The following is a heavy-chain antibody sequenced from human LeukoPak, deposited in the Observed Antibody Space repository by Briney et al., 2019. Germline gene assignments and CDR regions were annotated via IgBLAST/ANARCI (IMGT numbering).Heavy chain of an antibody. J-gene: IGHJ4*02. Sequence: GGSLRLSCASSVFTFSSYAMSWVRQAPGKGLEWVSCISSSSSYIYYADSVKGRFTISRDNAKNSLYLQMNSLRAEDTAVYYCARVPPALSGWEIYFDYWGQGTLVTVSS. CDR1: VFTFSSYA. D-gene: IGHD6-19*01. CDR3: ARVPPALSGWEIYFDY. CDR2: ISSSSSYI. V-gene: IGHV3-21*04.